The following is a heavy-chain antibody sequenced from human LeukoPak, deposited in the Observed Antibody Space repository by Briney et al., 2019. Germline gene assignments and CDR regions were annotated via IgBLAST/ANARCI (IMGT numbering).Heavy chain of an antibody. J-gene: IGHJ5*02. CDR3: ARGRLIVVVVAAPYNWFDP. V-gene: IGHV4-39*07. D-gene: IGHD2-15*01. CDR1: GGSISTSRYS. Sequence: SETLSLTCTVSGGSISTSRYSWGWIRQPPGKGLEWIGNILYSGTTYYNPSLKSRVTISVDTSKNQFSLKLSSVTAADTAVYYCARGRLIVVVVAAPYNWFDPWGQGTLVTVSS. CDR2: ILYSGTT.